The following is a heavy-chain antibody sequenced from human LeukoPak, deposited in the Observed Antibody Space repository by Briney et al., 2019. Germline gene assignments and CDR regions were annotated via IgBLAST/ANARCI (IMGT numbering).Heavy chain of an antibody. J-gene: IGHJ4*02. Sequence: GGSLRLSCAASGFSVTRNYVSWVRQAPGKGLEWVANIKQDGSEKYYVDSVKGRFTISRDNAKNSLYLQMNSLRAEDTAVYYCARKNRGRIAVAAPEGDYWGQGTLVTVSS. CDR2: IKQDGSEK. CDR3: ARKNRGRIAVAAPEGDY. CDR1: GFSVTRNY. V-gene: IGHV3-7*03. D-gene: IGHD6-19*01.